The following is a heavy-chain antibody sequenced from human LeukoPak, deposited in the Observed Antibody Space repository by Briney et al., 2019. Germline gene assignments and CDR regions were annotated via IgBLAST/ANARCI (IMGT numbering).Heavy chain of an antibody. Sequence: GGSLRLSCAASGFTFSNYWMSRVRQAPGKGLEWVANIKEDGSDKYYVDSVKGRFTISRDNAKNSQYLQMNSLRAEDTAVYYCARDTGYNTFDYWGQGTLVTVSS. CDR3: ARDTGYNTFDY. J-gene: IGHJ4*02. D-gene: IGHD5-24*01. V-gene: IGHV3-7*05. CDR2: IKEDGSDK. CDR1: GFTFSNYW.